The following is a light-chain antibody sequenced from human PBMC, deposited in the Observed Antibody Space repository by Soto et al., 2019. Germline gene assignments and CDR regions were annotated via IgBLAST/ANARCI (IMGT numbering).Light chain of an antibody. Sequence: AIRMTKKTSSFSASTGDRVTITCRASQGISSYLAWYQQKPGKAPTLLIYAASTLQSGVPSRFSGSGSGTDFTLTISCLQSEDFASYFCQQYYSYPRTFGQGTKV. V-gene: IGKV1-8*01. CDR1: QGISSY. CDR3: QQYYSYPRT. CDR2: AAS. J-gene: IGKJ1*01.